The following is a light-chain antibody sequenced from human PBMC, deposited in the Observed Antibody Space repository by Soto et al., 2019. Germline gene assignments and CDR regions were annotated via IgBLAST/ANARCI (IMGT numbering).Light chain of an antibody. CDR1: QSVRNY. CDR2: DAS. Sequence: EIILTQSPATLSLSPGERATLSCRASQSVRNYLAWYQKKPGQAPRILIYDASNRATGIPPRFSGSGSGTDFNLTISSLETEDSAVYECQQRHMWTITFGQGTRLEIK. V-gene: IGKV3-11*01. J-gene: IGKJ5*01. CDR3: QQRHMWTIT.